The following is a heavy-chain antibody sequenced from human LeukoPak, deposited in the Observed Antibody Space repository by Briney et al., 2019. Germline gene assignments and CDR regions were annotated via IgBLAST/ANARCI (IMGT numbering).Heavy chain of an antibody. Sequence: PSKTLSLTCTVSGGSINSYYWSWIRQSPGKGLEWIGYIYYSGSTNYNPSLRSRVTISIDTSKNQFSLRLGSVTAADTAVYYCAVLSGGEEAYWGQGTLVTVSS. CDR3: AVLSGGEEAY. J-gene: IGHJ4*02. CDR2: IYYSGST. V-gene: IGHV4-59*01. CDR1: GGSINSYY. D-gene: IGHD2/OR15-2a*01.